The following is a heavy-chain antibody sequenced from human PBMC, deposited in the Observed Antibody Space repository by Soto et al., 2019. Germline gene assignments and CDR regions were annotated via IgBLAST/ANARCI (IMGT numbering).Heavy chain of an antibody. CDR3: ARDWIAVAGSISFSQAFPLLDGMDL. D-gene: IGHD6-19*01. Sequence: ASVKVSCKAQGYIFTKYGIGWVRQAPGHGLEWMGLINVYNGDRKVAQKFQDRVSMTTDTATDTAYMELKSLRSGDTAVYFCARDWIAVAGSISFSQAFPLLDGMDLWGQGTTVTVSS. CDR1: GYIFTKYG. CDR2: INVYNGDR. J-gene: IGHJ6*02. V-gene: IGHV1-18*01.